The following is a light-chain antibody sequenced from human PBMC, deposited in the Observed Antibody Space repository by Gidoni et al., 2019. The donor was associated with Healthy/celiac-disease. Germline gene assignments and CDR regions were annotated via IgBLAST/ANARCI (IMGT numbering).Light chain of an antibody. Sequence: EIVLTQSPGTLSLSLGERATLSCRASQSVSSSYLAWYQQKPGQAPRLLIYGASSRATGIPDRFSGSGSGTDFTLTISRLDPEDFAVYYCQQYGRSPWTFGQGTKVKSN. J-gene: IGKJ1*01. CDR3: QQYGRSPWT. CDR2: GAS. CDR1: QSVSSSY. V-gene: IGKV3-20*01.